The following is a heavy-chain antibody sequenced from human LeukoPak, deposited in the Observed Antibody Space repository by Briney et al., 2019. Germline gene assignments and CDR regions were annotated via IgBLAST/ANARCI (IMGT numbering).Heavy chain of an antibody. CDR3: AKAPYSSGWPAPFDY. J-gene: IGHJ4*02. Sequence: PGGSLRLSCAASGFTFSSYAMSWVRQAPGKGLEWVSAISGSGGSTYYADSVKGRFTISKDNSKNTLYLQMNSLRAEDTAVYYCAKAPYSSGWPAPFDYWGQGTLVTVSS. V-gene: IGHV3-23*01. D-gene: IGHD6-19*01. CDR1: GFTFSSYA. CDR2: ISGSGGST.